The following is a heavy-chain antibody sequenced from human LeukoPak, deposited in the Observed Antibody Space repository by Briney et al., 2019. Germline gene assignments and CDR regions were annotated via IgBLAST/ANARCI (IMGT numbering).Heavy chain of an antibody. J-gene: IGHJ4*02. CDR1: GFTVSNNY. Sequence: GGSLRLSCAASGFTVSNNYMSRGRQAPGKGLEWVSIIYSGGTTDYADSVKGRFTISRDNSKNTLYLQMNSLRVEDTAVYYCARAVGRDCYCFDYWGQGTQVTVSS. CDR3: ARAVGRDCYCFDY. CDR2: IYSGGTT. D-gene: IGHD2-21*02. V-gene: IGHV3-66*01.